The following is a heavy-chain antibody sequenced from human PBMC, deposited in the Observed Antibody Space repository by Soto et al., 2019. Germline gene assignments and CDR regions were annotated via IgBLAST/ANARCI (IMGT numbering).Heavy chain of an antibody. CDR2: VNHSGTT. Sequence: SETLSLAWALEGWSFVGYYGGCVRHSAEGGLEWIGEVNHSGTTYYNPSLKTRVTISVHTPKNQFSLKMSSVTAADTAVYYCARGIGYCSSINCYSSRRLRFDSWGQGTLVTVS. V-gene: IGHV4-34*01. CDR3: ARGIGYCSSINCYSSRRLRFDS. D-gene: IGHD2-2*01. CDR1: GWSFVGYY. J-gene: IGHJ4*02.